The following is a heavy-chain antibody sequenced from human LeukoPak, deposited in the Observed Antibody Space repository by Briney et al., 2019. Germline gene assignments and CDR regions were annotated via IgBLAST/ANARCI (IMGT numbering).Heavy chain of an antibody. CDR1: EFTLSSYA. D-gene: IGHD4-17*01. Sequence: GGTLRLSCAASEFTLSSYAMSWVRQAAGKGLEWGSSISGSGGTTYYVDSVKGRFTISRDNSKNTLYLQLNSLTAEDTAIYYCAKDGFGDYGGLFDYWGQGILVTVSS. V-gene: IGHV3-23*01. CDR2: ISGSGGTT. J-gene: IGHJ4*02. CDR3: AKDGFGDYGGLFDY.